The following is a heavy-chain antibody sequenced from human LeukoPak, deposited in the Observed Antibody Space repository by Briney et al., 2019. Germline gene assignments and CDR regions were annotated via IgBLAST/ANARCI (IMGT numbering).Heavy chain of an antibody. D-gene: IGHD3-10*01. Sequence: PGGSLRLSCAASGFTFSSYGMHWVRQGPGRGLEWVAVISPDGSGKFYADSMKGRFTISRDNPMNTLFLQMNSLRGDDTAVYYCAKERGAFSSYDYWGQGTLVTVSS. CDR2: ISPDGSGK. J-gene: IGHJ4*02. CDR1: GFTFSSYG. V-gene: IGHV3-30*18. CDR3: AKERGAFSSYDY.